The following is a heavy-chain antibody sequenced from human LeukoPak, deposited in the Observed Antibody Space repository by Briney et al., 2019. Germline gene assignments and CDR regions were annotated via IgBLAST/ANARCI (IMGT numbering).Heavy chain of an antibody. Sequence: PSETLSLTCAVYGGSFSGYYWSWIRQPPGKGLEWIGEINHSGSTNYNPSLKSRVTISVDTSKNQFSLKLSSVTAADTAVYYCARGGLVYSASGGQGTPFTVSS. J-gene: IGHJ4*02. CDR1: GGSFSGYY. D-gene: IGHD6-13*01. CDR2: INHSGST. CDR3: ARGGLVYSAS. V-gene: IGHV4-34*01.